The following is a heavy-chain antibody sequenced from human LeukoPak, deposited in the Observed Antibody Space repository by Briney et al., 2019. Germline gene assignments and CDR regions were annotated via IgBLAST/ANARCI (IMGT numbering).Heavy chain of an antibody. CDR2: IIPIFGTA. J-gene: IGHJ5*02. CDR1: GGTFSSYA. V-gene: IGHV1-69*05. CDR3: ARELCSSTSCYWGFDP. Sequence: SVKVSCKASGGTFSSYAISWVRPAPGQGLEWMGGIIPIFGTANYAQKFQGRVTITTDESTSTAYMELSSLRSEDTAVYYCARELCSSTSCYWGFDPWGQGTLVTVSS. D-gene: IGHD2-2*01.